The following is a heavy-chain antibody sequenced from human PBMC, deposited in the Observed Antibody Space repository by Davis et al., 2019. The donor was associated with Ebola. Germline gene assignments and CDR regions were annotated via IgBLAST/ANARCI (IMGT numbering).Heavy chain of an antibody. Sequence: PGGSLRLSCTTSGFIFTNYWMHWVRQVPGKGLVWVSRISADGQTSTYADFVKGRFTVSRDNARSTLYLEMNSLRVEDTAVYYCARDAYSKAAWGQGTLVTVSS. D-gene: IGHD2-21*01. V-gene: IGHV3-74*01. J-gene: IGHJ1*01. CDR3: ARDAYSKAA. CDR2: ISADGQTS. CDR1: GFIFTNYW.